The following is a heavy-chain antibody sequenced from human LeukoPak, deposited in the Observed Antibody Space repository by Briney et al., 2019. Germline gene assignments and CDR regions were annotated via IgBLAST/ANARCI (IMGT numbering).Heavy chain of an antibody. D-gene: IGHD3-16*02. V-gene: IGHV4-38-2*02. CDR3: ARYDVWGTYRAFDY. J-gene: IGHJ4*02. Sequence: SETLSLTCTVSGYSISSDYYWGWIRQPPGRGLEWIGTIYHSGSTYYNPSLKSRVTISVDTSKNQFSLKLSSVTAADTAVYYCARYDVWGTYRAFDYWGQGTLVTVSS. CDR1: GYSISSDYY. CDR2: IYHSGST.